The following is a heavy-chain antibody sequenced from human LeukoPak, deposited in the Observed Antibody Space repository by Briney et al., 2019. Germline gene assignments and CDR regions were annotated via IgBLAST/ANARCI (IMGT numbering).Heavy chain of an antibody. CDR2: IWYDGSNK. J-gene: IGHJ4*02. CDR3: ARGHYGDYAAAY. CDR1: GFTFSSYG. D-gene: IGHD4-17*01. V-gene: IGHV3-33*01. Sequence: PGRSLRLSCAASGFTFSSYGMHWVRQAPGKGLEWVAVIWYDGSNKYYADSVKGRFTISRDNSKNSLYLQMNSLRAEDTAVYYCARGHYGDYAAAYWGQGTLVTVSS.